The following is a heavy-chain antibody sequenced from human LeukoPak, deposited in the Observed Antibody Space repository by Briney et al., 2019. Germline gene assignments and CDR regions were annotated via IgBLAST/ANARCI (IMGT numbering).Heavy chain of an antibody. V-gene: IGHV4-38-2*02. J-gene: IGHJ4*02. D-gene: IGHD6-19*01. CDR3: ARSNGWFFDY. CDR2: IYHSGRT. Sequence: SETLSLTCTVSGYSISSGYYWGWIRQPPGKGLEWIGSIYHSGRTYYNPSLKSRATISVDTSKNQFSLKVSSVTAADTAVYYCARSNGWFFDYWGQGTLVIVSS. CDR1: GYSISSGYY.